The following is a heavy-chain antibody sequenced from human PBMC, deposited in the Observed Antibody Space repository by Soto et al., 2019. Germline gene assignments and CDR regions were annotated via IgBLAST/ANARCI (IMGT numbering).Heavy chain of an antibody. V-gene: IGHV1-18*01. CDR1: GYTFTSYA. CDR2: INADNGNT. Sequence: ASVKVSCKASGYTFTSYAIDWVRQAPGQRLEWMGWINADNGNTNYAQKLQGRVTMTTDTSTSTAYMELRSLRSDDTAVYYCARAEGVWFGELCYYYYGMDVWGQGTKVTVSS. J-gene: IGHJ6*02. CDR3: ARAEGVWFGELCYYYYGMDV. D-gene: IGHD3-10*01.